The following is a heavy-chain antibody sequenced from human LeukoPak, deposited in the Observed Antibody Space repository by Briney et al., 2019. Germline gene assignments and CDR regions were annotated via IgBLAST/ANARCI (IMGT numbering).Heavy chain of an antibody. CDR2: ISSSSSTI. CDR3: AKDSKWIHRTFDY. Sequence: TGGSLRLSCAASGFTFSSYSMNWVRQAPGKGLEWVSYISSSSSTIYYADSVKGRFTISRDNAKNSLYLQMNSLRAEDTAVYYCAKDSKWIHRTFDYWGQGTLVTVSS. J-gene: IGHJ4*02. D-gene: IGHD5-18*01. CDR1: GFTFSSYS. V-gene: IGHV3-48*04.